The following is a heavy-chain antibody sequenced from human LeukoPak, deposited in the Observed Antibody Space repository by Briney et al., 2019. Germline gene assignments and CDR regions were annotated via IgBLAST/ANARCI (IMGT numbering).Heavy chain of an antibody. CDR1: GGTFSSYA. CDR3: AVGYCSSTSSCQIDY. V-gene: IGHV1-69*05. D-gene: IGHD2-2*01. J-gene: IGHJ4*02. Sequence: GASVKVSCKASGGTFSSYAISWVRQAPGQGLEWMGGIIPIFGTANYAQKFQGRVRITTDESTSTAYMELSSLRSEDTAVYYCAVGYCSSTSSCQIDYWGQGTLVTVSS. CDR2: IIPIFGTA.